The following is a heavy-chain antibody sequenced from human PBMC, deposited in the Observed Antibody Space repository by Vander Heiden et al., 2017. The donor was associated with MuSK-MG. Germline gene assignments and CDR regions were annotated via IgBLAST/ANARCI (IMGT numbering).Heavy chain of an antibody. CDR1: GFTFSSDA. J-gene: IGHJ4*02. CDR2: ISGSGGST. D-gene: IGHD2-15*01. Sequence: EVQLLESGGGLVQPGGSLRLSCAASGFTFSSDAMSWVCQAPGKGLEWVSAISGSGGSTYYADSVKGRFTISRDNSKNTLYLQMNSLRAEDTAVYYCAKNRQAATRLFGYYWGQGTLVTVFS. V-gene: IGHV3-23*01. CDR3: AKNRQAATRLFGYY.